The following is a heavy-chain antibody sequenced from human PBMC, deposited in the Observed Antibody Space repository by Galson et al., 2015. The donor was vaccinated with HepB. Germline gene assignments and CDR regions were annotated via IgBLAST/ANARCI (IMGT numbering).Heavy chain of an antibody. CDR2: INTNTGNP. CDR3: ARAGPLYYDILTGWGHDY. V-gene: IGHV7-4-1*02. J-gene: IGHJ4*02. CDR1: GYTFTSYA. Sequence: QSGAEVKKPGESLKISCKASGYTFTSYAMNWVRQAPGQGLEWMGWINTNTGNPTYAQGFTGRFVFSLDTSVSTAYLQISSLKAEDTAVYYCARAGPLYYDILTGWGHDYWGQGTLVTVSS. D-gene: IGHD3-9*01.